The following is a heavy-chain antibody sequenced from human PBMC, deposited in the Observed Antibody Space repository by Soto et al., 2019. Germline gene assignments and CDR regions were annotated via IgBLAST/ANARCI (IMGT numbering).Heavy chain of an antibody. CDR3: ARDRGNFGVVLADFYQYGMDV. J-gene: IGHJ6*02. D-gene: IGHD3-3*01. Sequence: QVQLQESGPGLVKPSETLSLTCTVSGDSVTSGSIYWSWIRQPPGKGLEWIGYVHYTGRTNYNPSLKSRVAISVDPSKTHFSLTLSSVTAADTAVYYCARDRGNFGVVLADFYQYGMDVWGQGTTVTVSS. V-gene: IGHV4-61*03. CDR1: GDSVTSGSIY. CDR2: VHYTGRT.